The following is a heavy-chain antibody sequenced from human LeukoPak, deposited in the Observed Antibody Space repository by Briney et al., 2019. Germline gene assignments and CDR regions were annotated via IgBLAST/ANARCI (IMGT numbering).Heavy chain of an antibody. J-gene: IGHJ6*03. Sequence: GGSLRLSCAASAFTFSSYGMHWVRQAPGKGLEWVAVIWYDGSNKYYADSVKGRFTISRDNSKNTLYLQMNSLRAEDTAVYYCARVSVRYCYYYMDVWGKGTTVTVSS. CDR3: ARVSVRYCYYYMDV. V-gene: IGHV3-33*01. CDR2: IWYDGSNK. D-gene: IGHD3-10*01. CDR1: AFTFSSYG.